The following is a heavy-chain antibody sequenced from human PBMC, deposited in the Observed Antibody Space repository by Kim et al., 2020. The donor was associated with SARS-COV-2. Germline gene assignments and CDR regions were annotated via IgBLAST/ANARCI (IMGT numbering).Heavy chain of an antibody. D-gene: IGHD3-22*01. V-gene: IGHV3-30*07. Sequence: ADSRKGRFTHSRDNSKNTLYLQMSSLRAEDTAVYYCARDRAFGDYDSSDYWGQGTLVTVSS. CDR3: ARDRAFGDYDSSDY. J-gene: IGHJ4*02.